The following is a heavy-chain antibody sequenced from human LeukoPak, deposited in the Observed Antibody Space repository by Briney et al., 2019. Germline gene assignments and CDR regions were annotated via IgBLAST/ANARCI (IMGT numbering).Heavy chain of an antibody. CDR2: IKEDGSEK. J-gene: IGHJ3*02. Sequence: GGSLILSCAASGFTFNTYTMSWVRQAPGKGLEWVANIKEDGSEKYYVDSVKGRFTISRDNAKNSLYLQMNSLRAKDTAVYYCATYCGGDCYSPHDAFDMWGQGTMVTVSS. CDR3: ATYCGGDCYSPHDAFDM. V-gene: IGHV3-7*03. D-gene: IGHD2-21*02. CDR1: GFTFNTYT.